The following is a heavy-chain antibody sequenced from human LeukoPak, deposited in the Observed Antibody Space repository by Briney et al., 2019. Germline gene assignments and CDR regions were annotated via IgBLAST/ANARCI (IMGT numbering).Heavy chain of an antibody. Sequence: GASVKVSCKVSGYTLTELSMHWVRQAPGKGLEWMGGFDPEDGETIYAQKFQGRVTMTEDTSTDTAYMELSSLRSEDTAVYYCARAKTRSYSGSYQDAFDIWGQGTMVTVSS. CDR2: FDPEDGET. CDR1: GYTLTELS. D-gene: IGHD1-26*01. J-gene: IGHJ3*02. V-gene: IGHV1-24*01. CDR3: ARAKTRSYSGSYQDAFDI.